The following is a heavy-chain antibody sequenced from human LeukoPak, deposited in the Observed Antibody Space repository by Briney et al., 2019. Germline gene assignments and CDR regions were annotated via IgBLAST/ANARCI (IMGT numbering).Heavy chain of an antibody. CDR2: ISGRGGPT. D-gene: IGHD3-10*01. V-gene: IGHV3-23*01. CDR3: AKRAYGSGTYYSFDY. CDR1: GFIFSIYA. J-gene: IGHJ4*02. Sequence: GGSLSLSCAVSGFIFSIYAVRWARQAPGEGLDWVSAISGRGGPTYHADSVEGRLTIQRDPPKHTIFLQMNSLRAEDTAVYYCAKRAYGSGTYYSFDYWGQGTLVTVSS.